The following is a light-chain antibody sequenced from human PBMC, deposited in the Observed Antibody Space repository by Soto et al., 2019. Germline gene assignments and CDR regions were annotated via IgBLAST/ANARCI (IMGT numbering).Light chain of an antibody. V-gene: IGLV2-23*01. CDR2: EGS. Sequence: QSALTQPASVSGSPGQSSTISCTGTSSDVGSYNLVSWYQQHPGKAPKLMIYEGSKRPSGVSNRFSGSKSGNTASLTISGLQAEDEADYYCCSYAGSSTDVFGTGTKVNVL. CDR3: CSYAGSSTDV. J-gene: IGLJ1*01. CDR1: SSDVGSYNL.